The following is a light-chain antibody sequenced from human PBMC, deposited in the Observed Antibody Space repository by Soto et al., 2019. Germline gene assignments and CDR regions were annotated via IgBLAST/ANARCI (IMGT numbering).Light chain of an antibody. J-gene: IGKJ5*01. CDR2: DAS. CDR3: QQRSHWHQIT. V-gene: IGKV3-11*01. CDR1: QSVSSY. Sequence: EIVLTQSPATLSFSPGERATLSCRASQSVSSYLAWYQLKPGQAPRLLIYDASNRATGIPARFSGSGSVTDFTLTISSLEPEDVGVYYRQQRSHWHQITFGQATRLEIK.